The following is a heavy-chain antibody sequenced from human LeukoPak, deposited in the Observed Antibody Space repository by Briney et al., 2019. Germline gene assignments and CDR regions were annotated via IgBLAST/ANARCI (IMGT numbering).Heavy chain of an antibody. V-gene: IGHV3-48*04. CDR3: ANSHYDYVWGSYRHSNFDY. J-gene: IGHJ4*02. D-gene: IGHD3-16*02. CDR1: GFTFSSYS. CDR2: ISSSSSTI. Sequence: GGSLRLSCAASGFTFSSYSMNWVRQAPGKGLEWVSYISSSSSTIYYADSVKGRFTISRDNAKNSLYLQMDSLRAEDTAVYYCANSHYDYVWGSYRHSNFDYWGQGTLVTVSS.